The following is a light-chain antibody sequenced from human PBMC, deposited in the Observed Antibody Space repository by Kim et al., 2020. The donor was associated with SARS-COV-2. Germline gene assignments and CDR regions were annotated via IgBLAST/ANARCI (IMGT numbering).Light chain of an antibody. CDR1: QSISIW. CDR2: KAS. CDR3: QQYNFYPIT. J-gene: IGKJ5*01. V-gene: IGKV1-5*03. Sequence: ASVGDRVTITCRASQSISIWLAWYQQKPGKAPNLLIYKASNLQSGVPSRFSGSGSGTEFTLTISSLQPDDFSTYYCQQYNFYPITFGQGTRLEIK.